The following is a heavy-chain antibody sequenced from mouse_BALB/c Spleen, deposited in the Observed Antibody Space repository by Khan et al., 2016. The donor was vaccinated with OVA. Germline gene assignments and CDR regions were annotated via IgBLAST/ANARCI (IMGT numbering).Heavy chain of an antibody. CDR1: GYTFTTYW. CDR2: INPSTGYT. CDR3: RRRGLYGLFAF. D-gene: IGHD1-1*02. J-gene: IGHJ3*01. Sequence: QVQLKESGAELAKPGASVKMSCTASGYTFTTYWIHWINQRPGQGLEWIGYINPSTGYTEYNQKFKDKATLTTDESSSAAYLQLSSLTSEDSAVYYCRRRGLYGLFAFWGQGTLVTVSA. V-gene: IGHV1-7*01.